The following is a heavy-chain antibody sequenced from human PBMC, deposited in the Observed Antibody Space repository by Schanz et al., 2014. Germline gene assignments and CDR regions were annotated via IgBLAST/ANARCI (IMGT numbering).Heavy chain of an antibody. CDR1: GFSFSDYW. J-gene: IGHJ4*02. CDR2: VCYDGSKK. V-gene: IGHV3-33*08. D-gene: IGHD4-17*01. Sequence: VQLVESEGGLVQPGGSLRLSCEGSGFSFSDYWMGWVRQVPGKGLEWVAVVCYDGSKKYYADSVKGRFTTSRDNSKNTMYLQMNSLRAEDTAVYYCVRDTDYHFDYWGQGTLVTVSS. CDR3: VRDTDYHFDY.